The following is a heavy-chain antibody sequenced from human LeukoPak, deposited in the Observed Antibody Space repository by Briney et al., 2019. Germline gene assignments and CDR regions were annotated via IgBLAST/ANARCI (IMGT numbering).Heavy chain of an antibody. CDR3: AKDIRLKGEEYYYYYMDV. CDR2: ISWNSGSI. Sequence: PGGSLRLSCAASGFTFDDYAMHWVRHAPGKGLEWVSGISWNSGSIGYADSVKGRFTISRDNAKNSLYLQMNSLRAEDTALYYCAKDIRLKGEEYYYYYMDVWGKGTTVTVSS. CDR1: GFTFDDYA. J-gene: IGHJ6*03. V-gene: IGHV3-9*01. D-gene: IGHD2-21*02.